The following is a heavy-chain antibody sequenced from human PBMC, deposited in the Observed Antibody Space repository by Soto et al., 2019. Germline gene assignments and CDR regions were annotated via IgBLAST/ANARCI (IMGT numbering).Heavy chain of an antibody. J-gene: IGHJ5*02. CDR2: INAGNGNT. D-gene: IGHD6-13*01. CDR3: ARGGGIAAAGDNWFDP. V-gene: IGHV1-3*01. Sequence: GASVKVSCKASGYTFTSYAMHWVRQAPGQRLEWMGWINAGNGNTKYSQKFQGRVTITRDTSASTAYMELSSLRSDDTAVYYCARGGGIAAAGDNWFDPRGKGTLVTVSS. CDR1: GYTFTSYA.